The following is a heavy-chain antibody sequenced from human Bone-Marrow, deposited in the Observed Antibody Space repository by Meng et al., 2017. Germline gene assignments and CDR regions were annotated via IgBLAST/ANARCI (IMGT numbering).Heavy chain of an antibody. CDR3: ARDENISLGKLFGDY. CDR1: GYTFTAYY. J-gene: IGHJ4*02. D-gene: IGHD2-21*01. Sequence: ASVKVSCKPSGYTFTAYYIHWVRQAPGQGLEWMGHINPDTGDTLYAQKFQGRVSMTGDTSISTAYVELSGLRSDDTAVYYCARDENISLGKLFGDYWGQGTLVTGSS. V-gene: IGHV1-2*06. CDR2: INPDTGDT.